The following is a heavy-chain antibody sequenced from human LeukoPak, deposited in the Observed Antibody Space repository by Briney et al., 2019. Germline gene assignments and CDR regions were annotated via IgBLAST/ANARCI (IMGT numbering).Heavy chain of an antibody. CDR3: ARGSIAVAGTFDY. CDR2: IYYSGST. J-gene: IGHJ4*02. V-gene: IGHV4-59*01. CDR1: GGSISSYY. Sequence: SETLSLTCAVSGGSISSYYWSWIRQPPGKGLEWIGYIYYSGSTNYNPSLKSRVTISVDTSKNQFSLKLSSVTAADTAVYYCARGSIAVAGTFDYWGQGTLVTVSS. D-gene: IGHD6-19*01.